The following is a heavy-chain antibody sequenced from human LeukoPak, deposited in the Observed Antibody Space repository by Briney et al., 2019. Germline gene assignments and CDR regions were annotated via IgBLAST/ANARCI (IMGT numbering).Heavy chain of an antibody. CDR3: ARHEDSSGWCFDY. CDR2: IYYTRST. V-gene: IGHV4-59*08. Sequence: SETLSLICTVSGGSINSYYWSWIRQPPGKGLEWIGYIYYTRSTHYNPSLKSRVTISVDTSKNQFSLKLSSVTAADTAVYYCARHEDSSGWCFDYWGQGTLVTVSS. D-gene: IGHD6-19*01. J-gene: IGHJ4*02. CDR1: GGSINSYY.